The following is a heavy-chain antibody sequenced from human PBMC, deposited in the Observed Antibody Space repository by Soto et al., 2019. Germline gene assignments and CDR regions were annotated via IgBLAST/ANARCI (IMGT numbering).Heavy chain of an antibody. CDR3: ARNPSIKLGLVSAYFDY. Sequence: SPTLSLTCAISGDSVSSNSAAWNWIRQSPSRGLEWLGRTYYRSKWYNDYAVSVKSRITINPDTSKNQFSLQLNSVTPEDTAVYYCARNPSIKLGLVSAYFDYWGQGTLVTVSS. CDR2: TYYRSKWYN. CDR1: GDSVSSNSAA. D-gene: IGHD7-27*01. J-gene: IGHJ4*02. V-gene: IGHV6-1*01.